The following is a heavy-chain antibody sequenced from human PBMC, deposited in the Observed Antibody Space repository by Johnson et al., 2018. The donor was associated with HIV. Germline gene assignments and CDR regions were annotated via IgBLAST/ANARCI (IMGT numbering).Heavy chain of an antibody. CDR2: ISYDGSNK. J-gene: IGHJ3*02. D-gene: IGHD4-23*01. V-gene: IGHV3-30*04. Sequence: QVQLVESGGGLIQPGGSLRLSCAASGFTFSSYAMHWVRQAPGKGLEWVAVISYDGSNKYYADSVKGRFTISRDNSKNTLSLQMISLRAEDTAMYYCAKARSLLDYGGFDAFDIWGQGTLVIVSS. CDR3: AKARSLLDYGGFDAFDI. CDR1: GFTFSSYA.